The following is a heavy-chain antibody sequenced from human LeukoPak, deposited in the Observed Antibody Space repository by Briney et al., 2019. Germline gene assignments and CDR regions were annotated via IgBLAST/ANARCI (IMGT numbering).Heavy chain of an antibody. CDR1: GFTFGDYA. J-gene: IGHJ4*02. CDR3: AREEAVAGTKEYFDY. V-gene: IGHV3-21*01. CDR2: ISSSSSYI. D-gene: IGHD6-19*01. Sequence: PGGSLRLSRTASGFTFGDYAMSWVRQAPGKGLEWVSSISSSSSYIYYADSVKGRFTISRDNAKNSLYLQMNSLRAEDTAVYYCAREEAVAGTKEYFDYWGQGTLVTVSS.